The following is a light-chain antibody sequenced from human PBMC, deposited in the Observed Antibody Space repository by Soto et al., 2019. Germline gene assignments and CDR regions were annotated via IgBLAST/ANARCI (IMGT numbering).Light chain of an antibody. Sequence: EIVLTQSPGTLSLSPGARATLSCRASQSVSSTYLAWYQQKPGQAPRLLIYSASSRATGIPDRFRGSGSATDFTLTISRLEPEDFAVYYCQQYGRSPRTFGQGTKVEIK. CDR2: SAS. V-gene: IGKV3-20*01. J-gene: IGKJ1*01. CDR3: QQYGRSPRT. CDR1: QSVSSTY.